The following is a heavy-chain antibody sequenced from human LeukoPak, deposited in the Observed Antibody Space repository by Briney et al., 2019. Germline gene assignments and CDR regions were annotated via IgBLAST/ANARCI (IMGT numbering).Heavy chain of an antibody. D-gene: IGHD5-12*01. V-gene: IGHV3-48*03. CDR1: GFTFSSYE. J-gene: IGHJ5*02. Sequence: QLGGSLRLSCAASGFTFSSYEMNWVRQAPGKELEWVSYISSSGGTIYYADSVKGRFTISRDNAKNSLYLQMNSLRAEDTAVYYCARDESGYSGYVRFDPWGQGTLVTVSS. CDR2: ISSSGGTI. CDR3: ARDESGYSGYVRFDP.